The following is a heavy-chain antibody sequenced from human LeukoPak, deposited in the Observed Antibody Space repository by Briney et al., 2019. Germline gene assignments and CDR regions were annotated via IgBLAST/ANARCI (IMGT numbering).Heavy chain of an antibody. V-gene: IGHV1-69*13. CDR3: ARGRFLEWLLYHPTFDY. D-gene: IGHD3-3*01. CDR1: GGTFSSYA. J-gene: IGHJ4*02. CDR2: IIPIFGTA. Sequence: SVKVSCKASGGTFSSYAISWVRQAPGQGLEWTGGIIPIFGTANYAQKFQGRVTITADESTSTAYMELSSLRSEDTAVHYCARGRFLEWLLYHPTFDYWGQGTLVTVSS.